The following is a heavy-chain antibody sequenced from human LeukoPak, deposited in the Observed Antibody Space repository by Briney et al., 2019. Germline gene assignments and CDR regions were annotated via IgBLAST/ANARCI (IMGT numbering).Heavy chain of an antibody. V-gene: IGHV3-7*01. CDR3: ARDPVYDYVWGSYRPYYFDY. CDR2: IKQDGSEK. D-gene: IGHD3-16*02. J-gene: IGHJ4*02. Sequence: GGSLRLSCAASGFTLSSYWMSWVRQAPGKGLEWVANIKQDGSEKYYVDSVKGRFTISRDNAKDSLYLQMNSLRAEDTAVYYCARDPVYDYVWGSYRPYYFDYWGQGTLVTVSS. CDR1: GFTLSSYW.